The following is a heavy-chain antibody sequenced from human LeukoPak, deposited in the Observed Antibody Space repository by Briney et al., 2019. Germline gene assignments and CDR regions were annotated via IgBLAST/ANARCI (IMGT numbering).Heavy chain of an antibody. Sequence: PGGSLRLSCAASGFTFSTYGMHWVRQAPGKGLEWVAFIRYDGSNKYYADSVKGRFTISRDNSKNTLYLQMNSLRAEDTAVYYCAKAGPGYWELVYFDYWGQGTLVTVSS. D-gene: IGHD2-15*01. CDR1: GFTFSTYG. V-gene: IGHV3-30*02. CDR2: IRYDGSNK. J-gene: IGHJ4*02. CDR3: AKAGPGYWELVYFDY.